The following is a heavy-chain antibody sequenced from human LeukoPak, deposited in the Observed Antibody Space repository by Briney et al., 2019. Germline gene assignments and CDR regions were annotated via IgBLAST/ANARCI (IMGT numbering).Heavy chain of an antibody. CDR1: GGSFSGYY. Sequence: PSETLSLTCAVYGGSFSGYYWSWIRQPPGKGLEWIGEINHSGSTNYNPSLKSRVTISVDTSKNQFSLKLSSVTAADTAVYYCARSPMVRGVISKTLDYWGQGTLVTVSS. CDR2: INHSGST. CDR3: ARSPMVRGVISKTLDY. V-gene: IGHV4-34*01. D-gene: IGHD3-10*01. J-gene: IGHJ4*02.